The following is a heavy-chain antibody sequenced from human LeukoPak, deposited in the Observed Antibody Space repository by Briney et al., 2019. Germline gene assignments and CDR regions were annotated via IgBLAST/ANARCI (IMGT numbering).Heavy chain of an antibody. CDR3: VRGSTLRHYQY. Sequence: SETLSLTCTVSGGSISSSTYYWGWIRRPPGKGLEWIGSIYYSGSTYYNPSLKSRVTVSVDTSENQFSLKLSSVTAADTAVYYCVRGSTLRHYQYWGQGTLVTVSS. J-gene: IGHJ4*02. CDR2: IYYSGST. CDR1: GGSISSSTYY. V-gene: IGHV4-39*01. D-gene: IGHD3-16*01.